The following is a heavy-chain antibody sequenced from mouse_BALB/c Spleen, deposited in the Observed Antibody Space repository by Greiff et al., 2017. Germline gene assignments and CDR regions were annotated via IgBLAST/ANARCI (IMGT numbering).Heavy chain of an antibody. D-gene: IGHD2-3*01. CDR3: ARDEGYYAY. V-gene: IGHV7-3*02. Sequence: EVQLVESGGGLVQPGGSLRLSCATSGFTFTDYYMSWVRQPPGKALEWLGFIRNKANGYTTEYSASVKGRFTISRDNSQSILYLQMNTLRAEDSATYYCARDEGYYAYWGQGTLVTVSA. J-gene: IGHJ3*01. CDR2: IRNKANGYTT. CDR1: GFTFTDYY.